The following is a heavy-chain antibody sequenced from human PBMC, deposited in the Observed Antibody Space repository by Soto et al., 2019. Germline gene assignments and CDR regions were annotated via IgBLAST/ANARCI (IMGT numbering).Heavy chain of an antibody. CDR2: ISSSSSYI. J-gene: IGHJ4*02. CDR1: GFTFSSYS. CDR3: ARSALKAARPRYYFDY. D-gene: IGHD6-6*01. V-gene: IGHV3-21*01. Sequence: GGSLRLSCAASGFTFSSYSMNWVRQAPGKGLEWVSSISSSSSYIYYADSVKGRFTISRDNAKNSLYLQMNSLRAEDTAVYYCARSALKAARPRYYFDYWGQGTLVTVSS.